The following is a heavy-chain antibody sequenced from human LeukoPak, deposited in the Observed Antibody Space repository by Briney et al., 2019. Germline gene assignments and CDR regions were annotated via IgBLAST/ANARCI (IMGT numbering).Heavy chain of an antibody. CDR3: ATFYGGNLDY. CDR1: GGSISSYY. Sequence: SETLSLTCTASGGSISSYYWSWIRQPPGKGLEWIAYIYYSGSTNYNPSLKSRVTISVDTSKNQFSLKLSSVTAADTAVYYCATFYGGNLDYWGQGTPVTVSS. CDR2: IYYSGST. J-gene: IGHJ4*02. V-gene: IGHV4-59*01. D-gene: IGHD4-23*01.